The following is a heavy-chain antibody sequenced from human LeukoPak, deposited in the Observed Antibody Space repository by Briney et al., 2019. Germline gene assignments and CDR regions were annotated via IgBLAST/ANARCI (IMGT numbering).Heavy chain of an antibody. D-gene: IGHD3-22*01. CDR2: ISWNSGSI. CDR1: GFTFDDYA. V-gene: IGHV3-9*01. J-gene: IGHJ3*02. Sequence: GGSLRLSCAASGFTFDDYAMHWVRQAPGKGLEWVSGISWNSGSIGYADSVKGRFTISGDNAKNSLYLQMNSLRAEDTALYYCAKDMGYYYDSSGLLGDAFDIWGQGTMVTVSS. CDR3: AKDMGYYYDSSGLLGDAFDI.